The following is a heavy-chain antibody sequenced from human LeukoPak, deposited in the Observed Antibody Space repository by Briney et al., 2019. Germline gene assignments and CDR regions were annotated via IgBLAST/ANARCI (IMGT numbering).Heavy chain of an antibody. J-gene: IGHJ5*02. CDR1: GGSFSGYY. V-gene: IGHV4-34*01. Sequence: KPSETLSLTCAVYGGSFSGYYWSWIRQPPGEGLEWIGEINHSGSTNYNPSLKSRVTISVDTSKNQFSLKLSSVTAADTAVYYCARGVRPPRHWFDPWGQGTLVTVSS. D-gene: IGHD3-10*01. CDR3: ARGVRPPRHWFDP. CDR2: INHSGST.